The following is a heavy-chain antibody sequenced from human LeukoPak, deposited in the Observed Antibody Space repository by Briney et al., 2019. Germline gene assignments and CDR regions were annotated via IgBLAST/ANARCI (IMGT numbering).Heavy chain of an antibody. Sequence: GGSLRLSCAASGFTFSSYGMHWVRQAPGKGLEWVAVIWYDGSNKYYADSVKGRFTISGDNSKNTLYLQMNSLRAEDTAVYYCAKQVRGVRDFDYWGQGTLVTVSS. J-gene: IGHJ4*02. CDR3: AKQVRGVRDFDY. CDR2: IWYDGSNK. V-gene: IGHV3-33*06. D-gene: IGHD3-10*01. CDR1: GFTFSSYG.